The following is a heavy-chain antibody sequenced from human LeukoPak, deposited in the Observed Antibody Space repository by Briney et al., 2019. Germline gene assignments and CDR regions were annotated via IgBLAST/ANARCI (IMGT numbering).Heavy chain of an antibody. CDR1: GFSLSAYW. Sequence: GGSLRLSCGASGFSLSAYWMRWVRQAPGKGLEWVGNITQDGSETHYVDSVKGRFSISRDNARNSVYLHMNSLRTEDTAVYYCAREAVGGTLADYHYYMDVWGKGSTVTASS. CDR2: ITQDGSET. J-gene: IGHJ6*03. V-gene: IGHV3-7*01. CDR3: AREAVGGTLADYHYYMDV. D-gene: IGHD1-26*01.